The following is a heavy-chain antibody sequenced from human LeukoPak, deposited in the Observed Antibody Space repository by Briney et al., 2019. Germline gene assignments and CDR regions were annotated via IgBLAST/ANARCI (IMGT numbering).Heavy chain of an antibody. D-gene: IGHD4-11*01. CDR2: TRIKANSYTT. CDR1: GFTFSNAW. CDR3: AREGYSNYYYYYMDV. J-gene: IGHJ6*03. V-gene: IGHV3-72*01. Sequence: GGSLRLSCAASGFTFSNAWMSWVRQAPGKGLEWVGRTRIKANSYTTEYAASVKGRFTISRDDSKNSLYLQMNSLKTEDTAVYYCAREGYSNYYYYYMDVWGKGTTVTVSS.